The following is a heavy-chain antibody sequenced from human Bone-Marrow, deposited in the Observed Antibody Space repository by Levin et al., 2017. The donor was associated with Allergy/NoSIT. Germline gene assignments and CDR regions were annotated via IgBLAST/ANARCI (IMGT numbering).Heavy chain of an antibody. V-gene: IGHV1-18*01. J-gene: IGHJ6*02. CDR3: ARGEVPTDTYYYYYGVDV. Sequence: GESLKISCKASGYIFTSYGVMWVRQAPGQGLEWLGWISTFNGKTNYARKFQGRITLTTDTSTTTAYMEVKHLTSDDTALYYCARGEVPTDTYYYYYGVDVWGQGTPVTVSS. D-gene: IGHD5-12*01. CDR2: ISTFNGKT. CDR1: GYIFTSYG.